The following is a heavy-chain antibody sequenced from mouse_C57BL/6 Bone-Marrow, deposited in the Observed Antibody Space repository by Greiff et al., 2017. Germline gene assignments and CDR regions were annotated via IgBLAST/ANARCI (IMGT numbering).Heavy chain of an antibody. CDR2: INPNYGTT. D-gene: IGHD2-4*01. CDR1: GYSFTDSN. V-gene: IGHV1-39*01. CDR3: ARSYYYDYAMDY. Sequence: VQLKQSGPELVKPGASVKISCKASGYSFTDSNMNWVKQSNGKSLEWIGVINPNYGTTSYNRKFKGKATLTVDQSSSTAYMQLNSLTSEDSAVYYGARSYYYDYAMDYWGQGTSVTVSS. J-gene: IGHJ4*01.